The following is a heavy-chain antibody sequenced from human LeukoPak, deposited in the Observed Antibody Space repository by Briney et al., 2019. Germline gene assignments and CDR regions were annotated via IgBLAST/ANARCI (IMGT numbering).Heavy chain of an antibody. V-gene: IGHV1-2*07. Sequence: ASVKVSCTASGYTFTRYYLHWLRQVPGQGLEWMGWINTNSGGTNYAHEFQGRVTMTRDTSITTVYMKRSRLESDDTAVYHCARAQGREYFPHWGQGTLVTVSS. CDR1: GYTFTRYY. CDR3: ARAQGREYFPH. CDR2: INTNSGGT. J-gene: IGHJ1*01.